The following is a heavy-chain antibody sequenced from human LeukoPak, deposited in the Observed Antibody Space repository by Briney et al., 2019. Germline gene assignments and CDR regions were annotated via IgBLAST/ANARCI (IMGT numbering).Heavy chain of an antibody. V-gene: IGHV4-59*08. CDR3: ARLLQFWFDP. CDR1: SGSISSYY. J-gene: IGHJ5*02. CDR2: IYYSGST. Sequence: SETLSLTCTVSSGSISSYYWSWIRQPPGKGLEWIGYIYYSGSTNYNPSLKSRVTISVDTSKNQFSLKLSSVTAADTAVYYCARLLQFWFDPWGQGTLVTVSS.